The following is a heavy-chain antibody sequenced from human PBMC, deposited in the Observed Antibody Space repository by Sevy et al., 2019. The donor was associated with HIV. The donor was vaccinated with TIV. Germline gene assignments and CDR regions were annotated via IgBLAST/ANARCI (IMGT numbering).Heavy chain of an antibody. CDR1: GFTFDDYG. CDR3: AREKSCDGACYHFDH. V-gene: IGHV3-20*04. J-gene: IGHJ4*02. D-gene: IGHD2-21*02. CDR2: INWDGSST. Sequence: GGSLRLSCAASGFTFDDYGMSWVRQAPGKGLEWVSGINWDGSSTGYADSVKGRFTISRDNVKNSLHLQMTSLRAEDTAFYYGAREKSCDGACYHFDHWGQGTLVTVSS.